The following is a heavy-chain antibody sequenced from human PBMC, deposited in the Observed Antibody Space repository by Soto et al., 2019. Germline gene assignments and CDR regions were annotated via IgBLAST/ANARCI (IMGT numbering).Heavy chain of an antibody. CDR1: GFTVSNNY. Sequence: EVQLVESGGGLIQPGGSLRLSCAVSGFTVSNNYMSWVRQAPGKGLEGVSVIYSGGYTAYGDSVKGRFTISRENSKNKLHFQKNGRRAGQTAVFSGANAPGGGGYWGQGTLVTVSS. J-gene: IGHJ4*02. V-gene: IGHV3-53*01. CDR3: ANAPGGGGY. D-gene: IGHD3-10*01. CDR2: IYSGGYT.